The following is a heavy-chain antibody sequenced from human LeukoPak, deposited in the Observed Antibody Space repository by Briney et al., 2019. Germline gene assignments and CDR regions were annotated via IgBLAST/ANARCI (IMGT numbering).Heavy chain of an antibody. V-gene: IGHV1-69*05. Sequence: SVKVSCKASGGTFSCYAISWVRQAPGQGLEWMGGIIPIFGTANYAQKFQGRVTITTDESTSTAYMELSSLRSEDTAVYYCARSPWSGYFLDYYYYYMDVWGKGTTVTVSS. CDR3: ARSPWSGYFLDYYYYYMDV. D-gene: IGHD3-3*01. CDR2: IIPIFGTA. CDR1: GGTFSCYA. J-gene: IGHJ6*03.